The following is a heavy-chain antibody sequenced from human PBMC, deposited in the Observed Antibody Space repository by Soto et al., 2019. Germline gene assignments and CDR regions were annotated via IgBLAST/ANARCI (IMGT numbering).Heavy chain of an antibody. CDR2: IYYSGST. CDR3: VGYYDSSGYYEAFDI. CDR1: GGSISSNSYY. Sequence: SETLSLTCTVSGGSISSNSYYWGWIRQPPGKGLEWIGSIYYSGSTYYNPSLKSRVTISVDTSKNQFSLKLSSVTAADTVVYYCVGYYDSSGYYEAFDIWVQGTMVT. V-gene: IGHV4-39*01. J-gene: IGHJ3*02. D-gene: IGHD3-22*01.